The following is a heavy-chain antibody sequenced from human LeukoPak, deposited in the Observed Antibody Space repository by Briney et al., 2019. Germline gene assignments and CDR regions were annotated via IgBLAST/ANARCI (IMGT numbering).Heavy chain of an antibody. CDR1: GFTFSSYS. CDR2: ISSSSSYI. D-gene: IGHD4-17*01. V-gene: IGHV3-21*01. Sequence: GGSLRLSCAASGFTFSSYSMNWVRQAPGRGLEWVSSISSSSSYIYYADSVKGRFTISRDNAKNSLHLQMNSLRAEDTAVYYCARDPDGDYGYWGQGTLVTVSS. J-gene: IGHJ4*02. CDR3: ARDPDGDYGY.